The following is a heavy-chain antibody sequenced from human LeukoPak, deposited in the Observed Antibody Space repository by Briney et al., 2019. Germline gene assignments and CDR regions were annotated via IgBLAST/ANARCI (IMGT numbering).Heavy chain of an antibody. CDR1: GFTFSSYS. CDR2: ITTRSSYI. J-gene: IGHJ5*02. V-gene: IGHV3-21*01. Sequence: GGSLRLSCAASGFTFSSYSMNWVRQAPGKGLEWVSTITTRSSYIYYADSVKGRFTISRDDAKSSLYLQMSSLRAEDTAVYYCARDPAAAGSVWLDPWGQGILVTVSS. D-gene: IGHD6-13*01. CDR3: ARDPAAAGSVWLDP.